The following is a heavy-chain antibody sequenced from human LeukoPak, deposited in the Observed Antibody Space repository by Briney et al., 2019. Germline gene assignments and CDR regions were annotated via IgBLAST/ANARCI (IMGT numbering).Heavy chain of an antibody. CDR1: GYTFTSYY. D-gene: IGHD5-24*01. CDR2: INPSGGST. V-gene: IGHV1-46*01. CDR3: ARVSRDGCNWPYMDV. J-gene: IGHJ6*03. Sequence: GASVKVSCKASGYTFTSYYMHWVRQAPGQGLEWMGIINPSGGSTSYAQKFQGRVTMTRDMSTSTVYMELSSLRSEDTAVYYCARVSRDGCNWPYMDVWGKGTTVTVSS.